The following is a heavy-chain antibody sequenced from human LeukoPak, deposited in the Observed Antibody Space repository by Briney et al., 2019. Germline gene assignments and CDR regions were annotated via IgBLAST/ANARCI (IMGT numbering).Heavy chain of an antibody. CDR3: ASFTLWRLDI. CDR1: GGSISSYY. Sequence: SETLSLTCTVSGGSISSYYWSWIRQPPGKGLEWLGYIYYSGSTNYNPSLKSRVTISVDTSKNQFSLKLSSVTPADTAVYYCASFTLWRLDIWGQGTMVTVSS. V-gene: IGHV4-59*12. CDR2: IYYSGST. D-gene: IGHD2-21*01. J-gene: IGHJ3*02.